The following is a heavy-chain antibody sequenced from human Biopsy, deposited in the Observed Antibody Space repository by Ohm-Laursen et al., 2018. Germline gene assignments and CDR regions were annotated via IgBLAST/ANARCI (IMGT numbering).Heavy chain of an antibody. CDR1: GGSFTGYY. V-gene: IGHV4-34*01. D-gene: IGHD3-22*01. J-gene: IGHJ4*02. CDR2: INHSGST. CDR3: ARESDSSGYYYRDY. Sequence: SDTLSLTCAVYGGSFTGYYWSWIRQPPGKGLEWIGEINHSGSTYYNPSLKSRVTISLDTSKNQLSLKLSSVTAADTAVYYCARESDSSGYYYRDYWGQGTLVTVSS.